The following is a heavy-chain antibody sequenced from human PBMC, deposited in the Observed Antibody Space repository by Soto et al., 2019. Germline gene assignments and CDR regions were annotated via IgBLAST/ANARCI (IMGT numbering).Heavy chain of an antibody. J-gene: IGHJ4*02. V-gene: IGHV6-1*01. Sequence: SQTLSLTCAISGDSVSSNSAPWNWIRHSPSRGLEWLGRTYYRSQWFNDYAVSMRSRITIKPDTTKNQFSLQVNAATPEDTAVYYCATWRFDHWGQGTPVTVSS. CDR3: ATWRFDH. CDR1: GDSVSSNSAP. CDR2: TYYRSQWFN.